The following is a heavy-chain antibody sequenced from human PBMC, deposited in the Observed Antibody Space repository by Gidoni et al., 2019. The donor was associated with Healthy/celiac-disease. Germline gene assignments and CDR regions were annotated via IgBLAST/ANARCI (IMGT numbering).Heavy chain of an antibody. CDR2: IYTSGST. V-gene: IGHV4-61*02. Sequence: QVQLQESGPGLVKPSQTLSLTCTFSGGSISSGSYYWSWIRQPAWKGLEWIGRIYTSGSTNYNPSLKSRVTISVDTSKNQFSLKLSSVTAADTAVYYCARDRDFWGQGTLVTVSS. CDR3: ARDRDF. CDR1: GGSISSGSYY. J-gene: IGHJ4*02.